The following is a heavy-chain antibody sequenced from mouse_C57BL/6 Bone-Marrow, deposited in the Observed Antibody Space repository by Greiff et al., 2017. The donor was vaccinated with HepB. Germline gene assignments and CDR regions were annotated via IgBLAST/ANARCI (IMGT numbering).Heavy chain of an antibody. D-gene: IGHD2-2*01. CDR1: GYTFTSYW. Sequence: VKLQQPGAELVKPGASVKLSCKASGYTFTSYWMHWVKQRPGQGLEWIGMIHPNSGSTNYNEKFKSKATLTVDKSSSTAYMQLSSLTSEDSAVYYCARPWLTAWFAYWGQGTLVTVSA. CDR3: ARPWLTAWFAY. CDR2: IHPNSGST. V-gene: IGHV1-64*01. J-gene: IGHJ3*01.